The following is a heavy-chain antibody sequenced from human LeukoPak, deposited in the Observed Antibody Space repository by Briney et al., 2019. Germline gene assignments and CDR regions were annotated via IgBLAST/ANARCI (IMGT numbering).Heavy chain of an antibody. CDR3: AKDAGYSYGQNPIFDY. V-gene: IGHV3-23*01. CDR2: ISGSGGST. Sequence: PGGSLRLSCAASGFTFSSYAMSWVRQAPGKGLDWVSAISGSGGSTYYADSVKGRFTISRDNSKNTLYLQMNSLRAEDTAVYYCAKDAGYSYGQNPIFDYWGQGTLVTVSS. D-gene: IGHD5-18*01. J-gene: IGHJ4*02. CDR1: GFTFSSYA.